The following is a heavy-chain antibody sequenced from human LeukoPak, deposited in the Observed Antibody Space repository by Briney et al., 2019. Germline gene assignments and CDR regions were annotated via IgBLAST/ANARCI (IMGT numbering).Heavy chain of an antibody. Sequence: GASVKVSCKASGGTFSSYAISWVRQAPGQGLEWIGGIIPIFGTANYAQKFQGRVTITADKSTSTAYMELSSLRSEDTAVYYCARVWNYYDSSGDSWFDPWGQGTLVTVSS. V-gene: IGHV1-69*06. J-gene: IGHJ5*02. CDR3: ARVWNYYDSSGDSWFDP. CDR1: GGTFSSYA. CDR2: IIPIFGTA. D-gene: IGHD3-22*01.